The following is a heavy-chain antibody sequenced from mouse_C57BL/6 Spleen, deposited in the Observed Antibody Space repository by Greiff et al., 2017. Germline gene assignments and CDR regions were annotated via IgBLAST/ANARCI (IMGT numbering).Heavy chain of an antibody. D-gene: IGHD2-12*01. CDR2: ICSGGST. J-gene: IGHJ3*01. Sequence: VKLMESGPGLVQPSQSLSISCTVSGFSLTSYGVHWVRQFPGKGLEWLGVICSGGSTDYNAAFITRLGISKDNSKSQVFFKLNSLQADDTAIYYCAGSNDETWFAYWGQGTLVTVSA. CDR1: GFSLTSYG. V-gene: IGHV2-2*01. CDR3: AGSNDETWFAY.